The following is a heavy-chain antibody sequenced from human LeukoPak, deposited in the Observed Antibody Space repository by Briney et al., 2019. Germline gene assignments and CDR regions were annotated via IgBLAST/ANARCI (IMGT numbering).Heavy chain of an antibody. CDR1: GFTFSSYS. D-gene: IGHD6-19*01. CDR3: ANTDSSGWRSCYGAFDI. Sequence: GGSLRLSCAASGFTFSSYSMNWVRQAPGKGLEWVSSISSGSSYIYYADSVKGRFTISRDNARNSLYLQMNSLRAQDTAVYYCANTDSSGWRSCYGAFDIWGQGPMLTVSS. J-gene: IGHJ3*02. CDR2: ISSGSSYI. V-gene: IGHV3-21*01.